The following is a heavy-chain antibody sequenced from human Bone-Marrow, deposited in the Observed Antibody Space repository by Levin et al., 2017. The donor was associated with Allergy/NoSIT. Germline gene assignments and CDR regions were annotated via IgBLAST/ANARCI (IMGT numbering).Heavy chain of an antibody. V-gene: IGHV4-4*07. Sequence: SETLSLTCTVSGDSITTYYWSWIRQPAGKGLEWIGRIYTSGTTEYNSSFRSRATLSVDTSKSQFSLKLTSVTAADTAVYYSARELGNGYYTSDSWGQGSLVTVSS. CDR3: ARELGNGYYTSDS. J-gene: IGHJ4*02. CDR1: GDSITTYY. CDR2: IYTSGTT. D-gene: IGHD1-26*01.